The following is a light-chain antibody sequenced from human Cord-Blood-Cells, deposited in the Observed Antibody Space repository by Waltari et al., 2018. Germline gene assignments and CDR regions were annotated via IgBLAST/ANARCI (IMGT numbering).Light chain of an antibody. Sequence: QSALTQPPSAYGSTGQSVTIPCTGTSSDVGGYNYVSWYQQHPGKAPKLMIYEVSKRPSGVPDRFSGSKSGNTASLTVSGLQAEDEADYYCSSYAGSNNYVFGTGTKVTVL. J-gene: IGLJ1*01. CDR1: SSDVGGYNY. V-gene: IGLV2-8*01. CDR3: SSYAGSNNYV. CDR2: EVS.